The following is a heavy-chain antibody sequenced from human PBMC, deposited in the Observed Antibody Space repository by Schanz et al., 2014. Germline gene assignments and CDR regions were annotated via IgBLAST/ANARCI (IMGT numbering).Heavy chain of an antibody. CDR3: AKDPYGSGNHYTY. D-gene: IGHD3-10*01. CDR1: RLTFANED. CDR2: ISASGGST. V-gene: IGHV3-23*04. J-gene: IGHJ4*02. Sequence: VQLVESGGGLVKPGGSLILSCAASRLTFANEDIHWVRQAPGKGLEWVSAISASGGSTYYADSVKGRFTISRDNSKNTLYVQLNSLRAEDTAVYYCAKDPYGSGNHYTYWGRGALVSVSS.